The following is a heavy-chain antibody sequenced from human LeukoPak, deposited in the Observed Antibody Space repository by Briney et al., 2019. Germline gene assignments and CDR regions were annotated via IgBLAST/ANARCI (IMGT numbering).Heavy chain of an antibody. CDR1: GGSFSGYY. Sequence: SETLSLTCAVYGGSFSGYYWSWIRQPPGKGLEWTGEINHSGSTNYNPSLKSRVTISVDTSKNQFSLKLSSVTAADTAVYYCARSGYSYGSIDYWGQGTLVTVSS. CDR2: INHSGST. V-gene: IGHV4-34*01. J-gene: IGHJ4*02. D-gene: IGHD5-18*01. CDR3: ARSGYSYGSIDY.